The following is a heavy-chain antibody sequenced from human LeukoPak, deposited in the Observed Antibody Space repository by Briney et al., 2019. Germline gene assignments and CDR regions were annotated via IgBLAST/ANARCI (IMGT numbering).Heavy chain of an antibody. J-gene: IGHJ4*02. CDR3: ARGGFTGTSCPYFDY. Sequence: GGSLRLSCAASGFTFSNYWMHWVRQAPGKGLVWVSRISSDESSTTYADSVKSRFTISRDNAKNTLYLKMNTLRAEDTAIYFCARGGFTGTSCPYFDYWGQGTLVTVSS. CDR2: ISSDESST. D-gene: IGHD2-2*01. V-gene: IGHV3-74*01. CDR1: GFTFSNYW.